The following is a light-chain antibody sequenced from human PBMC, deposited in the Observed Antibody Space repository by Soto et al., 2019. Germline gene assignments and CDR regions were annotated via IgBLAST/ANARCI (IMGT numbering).Light chain of an antibody. Sequence: EIVVTQSPATLSVSPWERVTLSCRASQSVSNNLAWYQQSPGQAPRLLIDRASTRATGIPARFSGSGSGTEFTLTISSLQSEDFAVYYCQQYNNWPPWTFGQGTKVDIK. CDR1: QSVSNN. J-gene: IGKJ1*01. CDR2: RAS. CDR3: QQYNNWPPWT. V-gene: IGKV3D-15*01.